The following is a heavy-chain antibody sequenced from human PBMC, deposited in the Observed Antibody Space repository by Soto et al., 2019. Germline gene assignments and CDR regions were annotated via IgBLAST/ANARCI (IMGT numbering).Heavy chain of an antibody. D-gene: IGHD3-3*01. CDR2: ISTFNENT. V-gene: IGHV1-18*01. CDR3: AFWSGLPYVDY. CDR1: GYTFTTFG. J-gene: IGHJ4*01. Sequence: QVPLVQSGPEVKKPGASVKVSCKASGYTFTTFGISWVRQAPGQGLEWMGWISTFNENTHYAQKLQDRVTLTTDTAPGTVFMYLRRLRSDVTAVYYCAFWSGLPYVDYRGQGTQVTVSS.